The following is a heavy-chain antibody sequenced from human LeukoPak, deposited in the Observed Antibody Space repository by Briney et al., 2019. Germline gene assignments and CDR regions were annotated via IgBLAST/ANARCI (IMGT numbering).Heavy chain of an antibody. J-gene: IGHJ5*02. CDR2: IIPIFGTA. D-gene: IGHD3-10*01. Sequence: SVKVSCKASGGTFSSYAISWVRQAPGQGLEWMGGIIPIFGTAKYAQKFQGRVTITADESTSTAYMELSSLRSEDTAVYYCAREGDYYGSGSYYNVWFDPWGQGTLVTVSS. V-gene: IGHV1-69*13. CDR1: GGTFSSYA. CDR3: AREGDYYGSGSYYNVWFDP.